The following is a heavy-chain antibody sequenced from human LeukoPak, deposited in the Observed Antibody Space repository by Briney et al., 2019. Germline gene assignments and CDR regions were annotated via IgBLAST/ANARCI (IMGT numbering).Heavy chain of an antibody. CDR3: ARHLSHRSSWYIGRYYFDY. V-gene: IGHV4-39*01. CDR1: GGSISSSSYY. D-gene: IGHD6-13*01. Sequence: SETLSLTCTVSGGSISSSSYYWGRIRQPPGRGLEWIGSIYYSGSTYYNPSLKSRVTISVDTSKNQFSLKLSSVTAADTAVYYCARHLSHRSSWYIGRYYFDYWGQGTLVTVSS. CDR2: IYYSGST. J-gene: IGHJ4*02.